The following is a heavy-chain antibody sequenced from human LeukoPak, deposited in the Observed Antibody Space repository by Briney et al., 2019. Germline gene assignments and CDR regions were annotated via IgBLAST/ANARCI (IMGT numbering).Heavy chain of an antibody. CDR3: ARDVYLYYYGMDV. Sequence: ASVKVSCKASGGTFSSYAISWVRQAPGQGLEWMGRIIPILGIANYAQKFQGRVTITADKSTSTAYMELSSLRSEDTAVCYCARDVYLYYYGMDVWGQGTTVTVSS. J-gene: IGHJ6*02. CDR1: GGTFSSYA. CDR2: IIPILGIA. V-gene: IGHV1-69*04.